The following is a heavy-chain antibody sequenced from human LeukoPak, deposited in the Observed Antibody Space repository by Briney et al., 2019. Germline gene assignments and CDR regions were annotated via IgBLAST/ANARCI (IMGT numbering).Heavy chain of an antibody. Sequence: KTSETLSLTCAVYGGSFSGYYWSWIRQPPGKGLEWIGEINHSGSTNYNPSLKSRVTISVDTSKIQFSLKLSSVTAADTAVYYCARGRGKSYSSSWYYWFDPRGQGTLVTVSS. CDR3: ARGRGKSYSSSWYYWFDP. CDR1: GGSFSGYY. D-gene: IGHD6-13*01. J-gene: IGHJ5*02. V-gene: IGHV4-34*01. CDR2: INHSGST.